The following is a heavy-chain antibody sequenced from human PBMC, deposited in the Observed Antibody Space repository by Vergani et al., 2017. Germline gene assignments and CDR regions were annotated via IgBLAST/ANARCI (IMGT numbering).Heavy chain of an antibody. CDR3: TRDSHYSDISGLHYVFDI. Sequence: EVQLVESGGGLVQPGGSLRLSCAASGFTFSRHWMHWVRQAPGKGLVWVSRVNPEGTNTPYADSVKGLFTISRDNAKNMMYLQLISLRVEDTAIYYCTRDSHYSDISGLHYVFDIWGQGTMVAVSS. CDR1: GFTFSRHW. CDR2: VNPEGTNT. V-gene: IGHV3-74*01. D-gene: IGHD3-22*01. J-gene: IGHJ3*02.